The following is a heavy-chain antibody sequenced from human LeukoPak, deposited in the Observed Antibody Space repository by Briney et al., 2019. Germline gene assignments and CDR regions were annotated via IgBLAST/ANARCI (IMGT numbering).Heavy chain of an antibody. CDR1: GYRFTSYW. Sequence: GESLRISCKGSGYRFTSYWISWVRQMPGKGLEWMGRIDPSDSNTNYSPSFQGHVTISADKSISTAYLQWSSLKASDTAMYYCARPAGSSSRSFDYWGQGTLVTVSS. J-gene: IGHJ4*02. CDR3: ARPAGSSSRSFDY. V-gene: IGHV5-10-1*01. CDR2: IDPSDSNT. D-gene: IGHD6-6*01.